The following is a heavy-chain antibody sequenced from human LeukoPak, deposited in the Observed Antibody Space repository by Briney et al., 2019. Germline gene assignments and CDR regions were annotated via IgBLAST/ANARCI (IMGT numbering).Heavy chain of an antibody. CDR1: GYTFTGYY. J-gene: IGHJ4*02. Sequence: ASVKVSCKASGYTFTGYYMHWVRQAPGQGLKWMGWINPNSDGTNYAQKFQGRVTMTRDTSISTAYMELSRLRSDDTAVYYCARASRSIIVGATFPYFDYWGQGTLVTVSS. CDR3: ARASRSIIVGATFPYFDY. CDR2: INPNSDGT. D-gene: IGHD1-26*01. V-gene: IGHV1-2*02.